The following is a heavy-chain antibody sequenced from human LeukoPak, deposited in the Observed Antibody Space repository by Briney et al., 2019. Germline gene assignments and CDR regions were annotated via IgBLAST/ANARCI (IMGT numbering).Heavy chain of an antibody. J-gene: IGHJ4*02. CDR3: AKTHMVRGVIEHYFDY. V-gene: IGHV3-23*01. D-gene: IGHD3-10*01. CDR1: GFTFSSYA. CDR2: ISGSGGST. Sequence: GGSLRLSCAASGFTFSSYAMSWVRQAPGKGLEWVSAISGSGGSTYYADSVKGRFTISRDNSKNTLYLQMNSLRAEDTAVYYCAKTHMVRGVIEHYFDYWGQGTLVTVSS.